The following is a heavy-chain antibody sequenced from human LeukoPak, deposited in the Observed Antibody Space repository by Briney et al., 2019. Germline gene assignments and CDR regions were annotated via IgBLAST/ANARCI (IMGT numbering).Heavy chain of an antibody. Sequence: VGPLRFSCAASGFTFSSYSMNWVRQTTGKGLEWVSSISSSSSYIYYADSVKGRFTISRDNAKNSLYLQMNSLRAEDTAVYYCARDGDWGRLGDYWGQGTLVTVSS. CDR1: GFTFSSYS. CDR3: ARDGDWGRLGDY. V-gene: IGHV3-21*01. J-gene: IGHJ4*02. CDR2: ISSSSSYI. D-gene: IGHD3-16*01.